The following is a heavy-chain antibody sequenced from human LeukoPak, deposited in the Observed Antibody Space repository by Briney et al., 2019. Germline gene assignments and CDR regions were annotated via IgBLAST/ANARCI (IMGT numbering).Heavy chain of an antibody. CDR2: ISGSGGST. CDR3: AKDLGSGWLARTTYYFDY. J-gene: IGHJ4*02. Sequence: PGGSLRLSCAASGFTFSSYVMSWVRQAPGKGLEWVSAISGSGGSTYFADSVKGRFTISRDDSKNTLYLQMNSLRAEDTAVYYCAKDLGSGWLARTTYYFDYWGQGTLVTVSS. CDR1: GFTFSSYV. D-gene: IGHD5-24*01. V-gene: IGHV3-23*01.